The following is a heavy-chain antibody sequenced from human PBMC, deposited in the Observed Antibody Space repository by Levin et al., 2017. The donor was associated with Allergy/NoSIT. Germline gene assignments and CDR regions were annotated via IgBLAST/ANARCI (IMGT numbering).Heavy chain of an antibody. V-gene: IGHV3-33*01. Sequence: GGSLRLSCAASGFTFSSYGMHWVRQAPGKGLEWVAVIWYDGSNKYYADSVKGRFTISRDNSKNTLYLQMNSLRAEDTAVYYCARESYGSGSFLYYYGMDGWGQGTTVTVSS. CDR1: GFTFSSYG. CDR2: IWYDGSNK. CDR3: ARESYGSGSFLYYYGMDG. J-gene: IGHJ6*02. D-gene: IGHD3-10*01.